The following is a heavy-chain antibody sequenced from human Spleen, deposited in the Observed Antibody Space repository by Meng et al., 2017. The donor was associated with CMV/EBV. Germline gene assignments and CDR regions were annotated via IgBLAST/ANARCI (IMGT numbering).Heavy chain of an antibody. CDR3: ARELYYDAPVYYYYGMDV. Sequence: SCAASGFTFSSYWMHWVRQTPGKGLVWVSHIVSDGSNTTYADSVKGRFTISRDNAKNMLYLQMNSLRAEDTAVYYCARELYYDAPVYYYYGMDVWGQGTTVTVSS. CDR2: IVSDGSNT. V-gene: IGHV3-74*03. CDR1: GFTFSSYW. J-gene: IGHJ6*02. D-gene: IGHD3-22*01.